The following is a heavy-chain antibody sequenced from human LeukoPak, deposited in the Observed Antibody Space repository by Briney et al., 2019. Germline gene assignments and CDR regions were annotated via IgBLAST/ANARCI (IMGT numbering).Heavy chain of an antibody. V-gene: IGHV4-59*01. CDR3: ARETSGYYFDY. D-gene: IGHD3-22*01. CDR1: GGSISSYY. J-gene: IGHJ4*02. Sequence: SETLSLTCNVSGGSISSYYWSWIRQSPGKGLEWIGYIYYSYSGSTNYNPSLKSRVTISVDTSKNQFSLNLSSVTAADTAVYYCARETSGYYFDYWGQGTLVTVSS. CDR2: IYYSYSGST.